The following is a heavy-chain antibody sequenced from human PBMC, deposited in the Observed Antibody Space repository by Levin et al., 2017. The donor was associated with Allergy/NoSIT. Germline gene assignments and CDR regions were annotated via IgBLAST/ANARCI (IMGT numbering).Heavy chain of an antibody. CDR2: IYPGDSDT. CDR1: GYSFASDW. CDR3: VKHCGRCSVGACYEDY. V-gene: IGHV5-51*01. D-gene: IGHD2-15*01. J-gene: IGHJ4*02. Sequence: GGSLRLSCKASGYSFASDWIGWVRQMPGKGLEWMWIIYPGDSDTRYSPYFQGQVAISADKSRSTAYVQWSSLKASDTALYYCVKHCGRCSVGACYEDYWGQGTLVTVSS.